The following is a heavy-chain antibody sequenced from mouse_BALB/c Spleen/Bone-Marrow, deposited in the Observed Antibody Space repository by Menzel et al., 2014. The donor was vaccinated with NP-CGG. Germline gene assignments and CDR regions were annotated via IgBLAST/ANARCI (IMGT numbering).Heavy chain of an antibody. D-gene: IGHD2-2*01. CDR3: ARQGIYYGYDPFAY. V-gene: IGHV5-12*01. J-gene: IGHJ3*01. CDR1: GFTFSDYY. CDR2: ISNGGGST. Sequence: DVKLQESGGGLVQPGGSLKLSCAPSGFTFSDYYMYWVRQTPEKRLEWVAYISNGGGSTYYPDTVKGRFTISRDNAKNTLYLQMSRLKSEDTAMYYCARQGIYYGYDPFAYWGQGTLVTVS.